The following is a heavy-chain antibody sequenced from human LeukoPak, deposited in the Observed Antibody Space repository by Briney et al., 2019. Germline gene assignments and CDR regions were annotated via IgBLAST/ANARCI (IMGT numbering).Heavy chain of an antibody. V-gene: IGHV1-2*02. J-gene: IGHJ3*02. CDR1: GYTFTGYY. CDR3: ARARGTVTTSAFDI. CDR2: INPNSGGT. D-gene: IGHD4-17*01. Sequence: ASVKVSCKASGYTFTGYYMHWVRQAPGQGLEWMGWINPNSGGTNYAQKFQGRVTMTRDTSISTAYMELSRPRFDDTAVYYCARARGTVTTSAFDIWGQGTMVTVSS.